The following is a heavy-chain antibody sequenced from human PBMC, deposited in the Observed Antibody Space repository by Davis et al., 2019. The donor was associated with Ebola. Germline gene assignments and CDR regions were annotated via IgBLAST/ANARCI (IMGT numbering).Heavy chain of an antibody. CDR2: INSNGVSA. J-gene: IGHJ4*02. V-gene: IGHV3-20*04. CDR3: AREGVRYYAPGSYSTGEIYYFDS. Sequence: GESLKISCAASGFTFSSYEMNWVRQAPGKGLVWVSGINSNGVSAGYADSVKGRFTISRDNAKNSLYLQMNSLRVDDTALYYCAREGVRYYAPGSYSTGEIYYFDSWGQGTLVTVSS. D-gene: IGHD3-10*01. CDR1: GFTFSSYE.